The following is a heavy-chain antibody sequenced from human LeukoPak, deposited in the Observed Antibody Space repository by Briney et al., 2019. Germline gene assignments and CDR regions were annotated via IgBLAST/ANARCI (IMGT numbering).Heavy chain of an antibody. CDR1: GFTFSSYS. CDR3: ARLRGDYGSPPH. J-gene: IGHJ4*02. CDR2: ISSSSSYI. D-gene: IGHD4-17*01. Sequence: PGGSLRLSCAASGFTFSSYSMNWVRQAPGKGLEWVSSISSSSSYIYYADSVKGRFTISIDNAKNSLYLQMNSLRAEDTAVYYCARLRGDYGSPPHWGQGTLVTVSS. V-gene: IGHV3-21*01.